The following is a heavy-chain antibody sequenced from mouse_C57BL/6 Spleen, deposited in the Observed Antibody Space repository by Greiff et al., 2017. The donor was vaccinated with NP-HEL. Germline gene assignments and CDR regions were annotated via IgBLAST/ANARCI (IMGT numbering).Heavy chain of an antibody. CDR3: ARDYDYDGMDY. CDR1: GYTFTSYW. V-gene: IGHV1-52*01. D-gene: IGHD2-4*01. Sequence: VKLQQPGAELVRPGSSVKLSCKASGYTFTSYWMHWVKQRPIQGLEWIGNIDPSDSETHYNQKFKDKATLTVDKSSSTAYMQLSSLTSEDSAVYYCARDYDYDGMDYWGQGTSVTVSS. J-gene: IGHJ4*01. CDR2: IDPSDSET.